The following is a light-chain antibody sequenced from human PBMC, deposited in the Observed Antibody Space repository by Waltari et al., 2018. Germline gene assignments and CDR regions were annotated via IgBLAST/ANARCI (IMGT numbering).Light chain of an antibody. V-gene: IGLV3-21*02. CDR1: KIGSKN. CDR2: EDG. J-gene: IGLJ1*01. Sequence: SYVLTQPPSVSVAPGQTARITCDGDKIGSKNGHWYQHKPGRAPVLVVYEDGDRPSGIPERFSGSNSGNTAALTISRVDAGDEAEYYCQVWDSGSDHYVFGTVTKVTVL. CDR3: QVWDSGSDHYV.